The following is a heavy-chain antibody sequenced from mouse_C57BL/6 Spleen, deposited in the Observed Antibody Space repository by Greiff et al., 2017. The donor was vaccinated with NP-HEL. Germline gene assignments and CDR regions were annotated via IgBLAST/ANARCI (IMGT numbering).Heavy chain of an antibody. J-gene: IGHJ4*01. CDR1: GYTFTSYW. Sequence: QVQLQQSGAELVRPGSSVKLSCKASGYTFTSYWMDWVKQRPGQGLEWIGNIYPSDSETHYNQKFKDKATLTVDKSSSTAYMQLSSLTSEDSAVYYCARVTTVVEVYAMDYWGQGTSVTVSS. D-gene: IGHD1-1*01. V-gene: IGHV1-61*01. CDR2: IYPSDSET. CDR3: ARVTTVVEVYAMDY.